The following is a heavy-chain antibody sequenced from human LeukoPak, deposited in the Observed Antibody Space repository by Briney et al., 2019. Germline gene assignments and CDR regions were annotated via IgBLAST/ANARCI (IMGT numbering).Heavy chain of an antibody. Sequence: SETLSLTCTVSGGSISSYYWTWIRQPAGKGLEWIGRIYTSGSTNYNPSLMNRITISVDTSKNQFSLKLSSVTAADTAVYYCARGLGIAAAGTVYYYGMDVWGQGTTVTVSS. D-gene: IGHD6-13*01. CDR3: ARGLGIAAAGTVYYYGMDV. J-gene: IGHJ6*02. CDR1: GGSISSYY. V-gene: IGHV4-4*07. CDR2: IYTSGST.